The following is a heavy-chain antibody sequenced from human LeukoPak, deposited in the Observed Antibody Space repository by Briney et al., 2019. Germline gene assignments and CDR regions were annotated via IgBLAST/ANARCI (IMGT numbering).Heavy chain of an antibody. CDR3: ARGDVVATIAWFDP. CDR2: INPNSGGT. CDR1: GYTFTGYY. V-gene: IGHV1-2*02. J-gene: IGHJ5*02. D-gene: IGHD5-12*01. Sequence: ASVKVSCKASGYTFTGYYMHWVRQAPGQGLEWMGWINPNSGGTNYVQKFQGRVTMTRDTSISTAYMELSRLRSDDTAVYYCARGDVVATIAWFDPWGQGTLVTVSS.